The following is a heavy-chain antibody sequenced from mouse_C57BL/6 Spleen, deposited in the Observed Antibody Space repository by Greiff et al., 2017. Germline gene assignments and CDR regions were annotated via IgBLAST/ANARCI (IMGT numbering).Heavy chain of an antibody. CDR2: ISSGGSYT. J-gene: IGHJ4*01. Sequence: EVQGVESGGDLVKPGGSLKLSCAASGFTFSSYGMSWVRQTPDKRLEWVATISSGGSYTYYPDSVKGRFTISRDNAKNTLYLQMSSLKSEDTAMYYCARHDGGQDYYAMDYWGQGTSVTVSS. D-gene: IGHD1-1*02. CDR1: GFTFSSYG. V-gene: IGHV5-6*01. CDR3: ARHDGGQDYYAMDY.